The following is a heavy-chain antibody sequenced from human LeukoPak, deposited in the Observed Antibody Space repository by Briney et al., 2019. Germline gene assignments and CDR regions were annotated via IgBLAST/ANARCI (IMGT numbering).Heavy chain of an antibody. CDR2: VYYSGST. V-gene: IGHV4-31*03. CDR1: GGSINTNGYY. J-gene: IGHJ6*03. Sequence: SQTLSLTCTVSGGSINTNGYYWSWIRQHPGKGLEWIGYVYYSGSTYYNPSLKSRVTISVDTSKNQFSLKLRSVTAADTAVYYCARNSRDYGGYFYYYYMDVSGKGTTVTVSS. D-gene: IGHD4/OR15-4a*01. CDR3: ARNSRDYGGYFYYYYMDV.